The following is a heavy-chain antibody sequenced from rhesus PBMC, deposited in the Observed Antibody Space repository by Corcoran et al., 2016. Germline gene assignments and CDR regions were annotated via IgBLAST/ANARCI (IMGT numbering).Heavy chain of an antibody. CDR3: VTVTTLLAY. CDR1: GFTFSHSW. D-gene: IGHD4-35*01. J-gene: IGHJ4*01. V-gene: IGHV3-16*02. CDR2: IKNKADGGTA. Sequence: EVQLVESGGGLVQPGGSLRLSCAASGFTFSHSWMRWVRQAPGKGLDWVGRIKNKADGGTAAYAESVKGRFTISRDDSKNTLYLQMNSLKTEDTAVYYCVTVTTLLAYWGQGVLVTVSS.